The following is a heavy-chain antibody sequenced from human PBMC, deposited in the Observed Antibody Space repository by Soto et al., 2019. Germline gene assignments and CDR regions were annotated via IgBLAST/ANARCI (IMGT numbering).Heavy chain of an antibody. CDR1: GFTFVNYA. CDR3: ARVKCSHGCSPTWFGP. D-gene: IGHD2-15*01. CDR2: IRVTGDIT. V-gene: IGHV3-23*01. Sequence: PGGSLSFPCAASGFTFVNYASSWFRQPPWKGLEWVSSIRVTGDITDYADPVKGRFTAPRDNSKDTLYLQMNSLRVEDTAVYYCARVKCSHGCSPTWFGPWGQGNMVTVSS. J-gene: IGHJ5*02.